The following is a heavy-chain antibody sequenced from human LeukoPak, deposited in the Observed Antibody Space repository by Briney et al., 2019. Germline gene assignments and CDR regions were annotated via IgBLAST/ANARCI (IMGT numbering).Heavy chain of an antibody. CDR3: ARSSGRKYNIDY. D-gene: IGHD6-19*01. CDR1: GYTFSGYY. Sequence: GASVKVSCKASGYTFSGYYIHWVRQAPGQGREWMGWIDPKRGGTKYAQKFQGRVTMTRDTSISTAYMELSRLRSDDTAMYYCARSSGRKYNIDYWGQGTLVTVSS. V-gene: IGHV1-2*02. J-gene: IGHJ4*02. CDR2: IDPKRGGT.